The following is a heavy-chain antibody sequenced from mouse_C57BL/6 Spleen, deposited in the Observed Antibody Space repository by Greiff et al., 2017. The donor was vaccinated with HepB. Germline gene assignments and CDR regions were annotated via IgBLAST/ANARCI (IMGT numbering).Heavy chain of an antibody. D-gene: IGHD2-5*01. Sequence: QVQLQQSGAELVRPGASVTLSCKASGYTFTDYEMHWVKQTPVHGLEWIGAIDPETGGTAYNQKFKGKAILTADKSSSTAYMELRSLTSEDSAVYYCTRPLYSNYDWYFDVWGTGTTVTVSS. J-gene: IGHJ1*03. CDR2: IDPETGGT. V-gene: IGHV1-15*01. CDR1: GYTFTDYE. CDR3: TRPLYSNYDWYFDV.